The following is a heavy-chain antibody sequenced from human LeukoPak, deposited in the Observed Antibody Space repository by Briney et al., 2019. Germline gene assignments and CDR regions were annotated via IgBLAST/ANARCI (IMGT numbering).Heavy chain of an antibody. CDR3: ARVGTYYRSLDS. CDR2: IYHSGGT. CDR1: GGSINDAS. Sequence: SETLSLTCTVSGGSINDASWNWMRKPPGQGLEWIGYIYHSGGTNYNPSLKSRVTISLDTSKNQFSLKLSSVTAADTAVYYCARVGTYYRSLDSWGQGTLVTVSS. V-gene: IGHV4-59*01. D-gene: IGHD3-10*01. J-gene: IGHJ4*02.